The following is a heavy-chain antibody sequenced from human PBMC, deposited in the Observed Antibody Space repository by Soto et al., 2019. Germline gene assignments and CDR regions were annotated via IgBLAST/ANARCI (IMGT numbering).Heavy chain of an antibody. Sequence: QVQLVQSGAEVKKPGASVKVSCKASGYTFTGYYMHWVRQAPGQGLEWMGWINPNSGGTNYAQKFQGWVTMTRDTSISTAYMELSRLRSDDTAVYYCARADMITFGGVIAIDYWGQGTLVTVSS. D-gene: IGHD3-16*02. V-gene: IGHV1-2*04. CDR2: INPNSGGT. CDR1: GYTFTGYY. J-gene: IGHJ4*02. CDR3: ARADMITFGGVIAIDY.